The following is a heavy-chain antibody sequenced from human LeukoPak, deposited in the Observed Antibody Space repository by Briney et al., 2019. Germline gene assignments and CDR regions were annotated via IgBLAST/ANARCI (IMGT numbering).Heavy chain of an antibody. CDR2: IWYDGSKQ. CDR1: GFTFSSYG. CDR3: ARLIGWSRFDP. Sequence: GGSLRLSCAASGFTFSSYGMHWVRQAPGKGLEWVALIWYDGSKQYYADSVKGRFTISRDNSQNTLHLQMNSLRAEDTAVFYCARLIGWSRFDPWGQGALVTVSS. D-gene: IGHD6-19*01. J-gene: IGHJ5*02. V-gene: IGHV3-33*08.